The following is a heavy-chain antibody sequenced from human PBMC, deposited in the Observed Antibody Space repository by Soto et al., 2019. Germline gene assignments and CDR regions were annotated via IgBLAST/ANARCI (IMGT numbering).Heavy chain of an antibody. V-gene: IGHV4-34*01. Sequence: SETLSLTCAVYGGSFSDYYWSWIRQPPGKGLEWIGEINHSGSTTYNPSLKSRLTISVDSSKNQFSLRLSSVTAADTTVYYCARRVRGVNDAFDIWGRGTMVTVSS. CDR3: ARRVRGVNDAFDI. CDR2: INHSGST. CDR1: GGSFSDYY. D-gene: IGHD3-10*01. J-gene: IGHJ3*02.